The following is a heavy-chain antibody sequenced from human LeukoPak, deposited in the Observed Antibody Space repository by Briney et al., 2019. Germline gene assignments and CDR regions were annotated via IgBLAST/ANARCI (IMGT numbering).Heavy chain of an antibody. D-gene: IGHD2-15*01. Sequence: PGGSLRLSCAASGFTFDDYGMSWVRQAPGKGLEWVSSISGSGGRTYYADSVKGRFTISRDNSKNTLYLQMNNLRAEDTAVYYCAPRVVGSAPFDYWGQGTLVTVSS. V-gene: IGHV3-23*01. J-gene: IGHJ4*02. CDR2: ISGSGGRT. CDR3: APRVVGSAPFDY. CDR1: GFTFDDYG.